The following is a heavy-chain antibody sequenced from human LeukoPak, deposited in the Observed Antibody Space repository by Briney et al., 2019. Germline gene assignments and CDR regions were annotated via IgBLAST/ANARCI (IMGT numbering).Heavy chain of an antibody. D-gene: IGHD6-13*01. J-gene: IGHJ3*02. CDR2: ISWNRGSI. Sequence: GGSLRLSCAASGFTFDDYAMHWVRQAPGKGLEWVSGISWNRGSIDYADSVKGRFTISRDNSKNTLYLQMGSLRAEDMAVYYCARDLAADFDAFDIWGQGTMVTVSS. CDR1: GFTFDDYA. V-gene: IGHV3-9*03. CDR3: ARDLAADFDAFDI.